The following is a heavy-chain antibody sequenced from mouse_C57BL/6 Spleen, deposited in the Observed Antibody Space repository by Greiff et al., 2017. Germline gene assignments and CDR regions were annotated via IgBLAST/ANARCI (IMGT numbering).Heavy chain of an antibody. V-gene: IGHV1-54*01. Sequence: VQLQQSGAELVRPGTSVKVSCTASGYAFTNYLIEWVKQRPGQGLEWIGVINPGSGGTNYNEKFKGKATLTADKSSSTAYMQLSSLTSEDSAVYFCARGGTAPFAYWGQGTLVTVSA. CDR1: GYAFTNYL. CDR2: INPGSGGT. D-gene: IGHD3-3*01. CDR3: ARGGTAPFAY. J-gene: IGHJ3*01.